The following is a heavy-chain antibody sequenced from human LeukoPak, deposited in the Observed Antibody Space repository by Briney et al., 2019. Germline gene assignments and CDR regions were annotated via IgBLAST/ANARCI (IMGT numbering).Heavy chain of an antibody. D-gene: IGHD5-12*01. CDR3: ATDSGPTNGNYYYGMDV. J-gene: IGHJ6*04. V-gene: IGHV1-24*01. CDR2: FDPEDGET. CDR1: GYTLTELS. Sequence: GASVRVSCKVSGYTLTELSMHWVRQAPGKGLEWMGGFDPEDGETIYAQKFQGRVTMTEDTSTDTAYMELSSLRSEDTAVYYCATDSGPTNGNYYYGMDVWGKGTTVTVSS.